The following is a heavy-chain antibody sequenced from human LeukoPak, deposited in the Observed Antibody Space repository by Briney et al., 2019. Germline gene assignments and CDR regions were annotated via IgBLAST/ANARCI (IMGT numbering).Heavy chain of an antibody. Sequence: GGSLRLSCAASGFTFSSYEMNWVRQAPGKGLEWVSYISSSGSTIYYADSVKGRFTISRDSAKNSLYLQMNSLRAEDTAVYYCARLPDVIRYFDWVQDAFHMWGQGTMVTVSS. CDR3: ARLPDVIRYFDWVQDAFHM. D-gene: IGHD3-9*01. J-gene: IGHJ3*02. CDR1: GFTFSSYE. V-gene: IGHV3-48*03. CDR2: ISSSGSTI.